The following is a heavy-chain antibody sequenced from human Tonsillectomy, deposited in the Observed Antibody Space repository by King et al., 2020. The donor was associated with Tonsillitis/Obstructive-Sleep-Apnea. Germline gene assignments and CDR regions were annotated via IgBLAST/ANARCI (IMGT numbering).Heavy chain of an antibody. J-gene: IGHJ6*02. CDR3: ARDAADCSSTSCYTGRYYYYGMDV. V-gene: IGHV1-2*02. D-gene: IGHD2-2*02. CDR2: INPNSGGT. CDR1: GYTFTGYY. Sequence: VQLVESGAEVKKPGASVKVSCKASGYTFTGYYMHWVRQAPGQGLEWMGWINPNSGGTNYAQKFQGRVTMTRDTSISTAYMELSRLRSDDTAVYYCARDAADCSSTSCYTGRYYYYGMDVWGQGTTVTVSS.